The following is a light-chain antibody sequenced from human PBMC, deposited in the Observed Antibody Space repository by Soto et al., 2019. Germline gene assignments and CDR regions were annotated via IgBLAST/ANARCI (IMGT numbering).Light chain of an antibody. J-gene: IGKJ1*01. CDR1: QSVSSY. Sequence: EIGLKQAPATLSLYPGERATLSCRASQSVSSYLAWYQQKPGQAPRLLIYDASNRATGIPARFSGSGSGTDFTLTISSLEPEDFAVYYCQQRSKWWPFGHVTKVAIK. CDR2: DAS. CDR3: QQRSKWWP. V-gene: IGKV3-11*01.